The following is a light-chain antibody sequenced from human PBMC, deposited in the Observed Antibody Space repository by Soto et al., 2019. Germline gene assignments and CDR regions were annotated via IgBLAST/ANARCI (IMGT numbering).Light chain of an antibody. CDR2: RSS. CDR3: QQYDTHISKT. CDR1: QSISSW. J-gene: IGKJ2*01. Sequence: DIQMTQSPSTLSASVGDRVTITCRASQSISSWLAWYQQKPGKAPKLLIYRSSSLESGVPSRFSGSGSGTEFTLTISSLQPDDFVTYYCQQYDTHISKTFGQGTKLEIK. V-gene: IGKV1-5*03.